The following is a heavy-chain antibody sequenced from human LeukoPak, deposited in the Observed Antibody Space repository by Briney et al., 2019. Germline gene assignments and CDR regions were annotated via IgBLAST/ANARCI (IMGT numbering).Heavy chain of an antibody. J-gene: IGHJ4*02. CDR1: GYSISSGYY. Sequence: PSETLSLTCTVSGYSISSGYYWGWIRQPPGKGLEWIGSIYHSGSTYYKSSLKSRVTISVDTSKKQFSLKLSSVTAADTAVYYCARGLEDMITFGGISTYDYWGQGTLVTVSS. CDR3: ARGLEDMITFGGISTYDY. CDR2: IYHSGST. D-gene: IGHD3-16*01. V-gene: IGHV4-38-2*02.